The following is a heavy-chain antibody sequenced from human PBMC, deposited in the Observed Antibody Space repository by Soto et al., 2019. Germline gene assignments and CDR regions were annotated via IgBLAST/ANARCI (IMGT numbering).Heavy chain of an antibody. D-gene: IGHD3-10*01. Sequence: EASVKVSCKASGYTFTSYDINWVRQATGQGLEWMGWMNHNSVNTGYAQKFQGRVTMTRNTSISTAYMDLSSLRSEDRAAYYFARGKGSTMVRGVTYYFDYWGQGTLVTVSS. CDR2: MNHNSVNT. CDR3: ARGKGSTMVRGVTYYFDY. CDR1: GYTFTSYD. J-gene: IGHJ4*02. V-gene: IGHV1-8*01.